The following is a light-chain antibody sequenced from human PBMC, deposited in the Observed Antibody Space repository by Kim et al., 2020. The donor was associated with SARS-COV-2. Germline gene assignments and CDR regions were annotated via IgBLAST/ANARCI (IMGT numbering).Light chain of an antibody. CDR3: LQDYKYPYT. J-gene: IGKJ2*01. Sequence: AIQMTQSPSSLSASVGDRVTINCRASQGIRNDLGWYQQKVGEAPKLLISAASTLQSDVPPRFSGSGSGTDFTLTISGLQPEDFATYYCLQDYKYPYTFGQGTKLEIK. CDR1: QGIRND. V-gene: IGKV1-6*01. CDR2: AAS.